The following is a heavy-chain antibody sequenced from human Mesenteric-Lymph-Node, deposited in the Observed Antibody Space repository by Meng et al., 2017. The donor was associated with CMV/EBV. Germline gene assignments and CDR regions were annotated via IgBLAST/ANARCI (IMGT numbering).Heavy chain of an antibody. CDR2: INHSGST. J-gene: IGHJ4*02. V-gene: IGHV4-34*01. D-gene: IGHD4-23*01. Sequence: QVQLQRGGAGLLKPSGTLSLPWAVYGGSFSGYYWSWIRQPPGKGLEWIGEINHSGSTNYNPSLKSRVTISVDTSKNQFSLKLSSVTAADTAVYYCARHQRWLKSEGGFNYWGQGTLVTVSS. CDR1: GGSFSGYY. CDR3: ARHQRWLKSEGGFNY.